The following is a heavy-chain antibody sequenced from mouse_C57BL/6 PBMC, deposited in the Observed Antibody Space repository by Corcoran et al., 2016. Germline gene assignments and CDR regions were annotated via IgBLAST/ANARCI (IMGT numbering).Heavy chain of an antibody. V-gene: IGHV1-75*01. J-gene: IGHJ1*03. CDR3: ARWITTVVATRYFDV. CDR1: GYTFTDYY. CDR2: IFPGSGST. Sequence: QVQLQQSGPELVKPGASVKISCKASGYTFTDYYINWVKQRPGQGLEWSGWIFPGSGSTYYNEKFKGKATLTVDKSSSTAYMLLSSLTSEDSAVYFCARWITTVVATRYFDVWGTGTTVTVSS. D-gene: IGHD1-1*01.